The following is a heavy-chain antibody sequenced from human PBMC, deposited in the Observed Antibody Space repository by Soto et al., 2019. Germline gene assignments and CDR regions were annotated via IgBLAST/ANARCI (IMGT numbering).Heavy chain of an antibody. Sequence: KVSCKTSGGTFPYYSIAWVRQAPGQGLEWLGRVVPIFDSRSFAPKFQGRISLTADKSTNTAYMELNSLRSEDTAVYYCASLGDGYNSRWYFDLWGRGTLVTVSS. CDR2: VVPIFDSR. D-gene: IGHD5-12*01. CDR3: ASLGDGYNSRWYFDL. V-gene: IGHV1-69*08. J-gene: IGHJ2*01. CDR1: GGTFPYYS.